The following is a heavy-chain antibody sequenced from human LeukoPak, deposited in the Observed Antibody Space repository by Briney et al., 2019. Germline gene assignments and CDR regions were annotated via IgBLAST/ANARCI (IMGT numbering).Heavy chain of an antibody. CDR3: ARVCDSSGYYYVRAYYFDY. D-gene: IGHD3-22*01. J-gene: IGHJ4*02. CDR1: GGSFSGYY. CDR2: INHSGST. V-gene: IGHV4-34*01. Sequence: SETLSLTCAVYGGSFSGYYWSWIRQPPGKGLEWIGEINHSGSTNYNPSLKSRVTISADTSKNQFSLKLSSVTAADTAVYYCARVCDSSGYYYVRAYYFDYWGQGTLVTVSS.